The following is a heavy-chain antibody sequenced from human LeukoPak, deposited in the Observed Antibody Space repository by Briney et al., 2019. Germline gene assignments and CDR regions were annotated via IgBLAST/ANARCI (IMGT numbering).Heavy chain of an antibody. J-gene: IGHJ4*02. D-gene: IGHD4-23*01. CDR2: INHSGST. V-gene: IGHV4-34*01. CDR3: ARVDYGGNRGYFDY. CDR1: GGSISSYY. Sequence: SETLSLTCTVSGGSISSYYWSWIRQPPGKGLEWIGEINHSGSTNYNPSLKSRVTISVDTSKNQFSLKLSSVTAADTAVYYCARVDYGGNRGYFDYWGQGTLVTVSS.